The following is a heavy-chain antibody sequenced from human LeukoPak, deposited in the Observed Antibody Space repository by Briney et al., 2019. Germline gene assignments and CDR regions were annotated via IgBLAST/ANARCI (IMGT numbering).Heavy chain of an antibody. D-gene: IGHD4-17*01. CDR1: GFPFSSYA. J-gene: IGHJ4*02. CDR3: ARSHDYGDFSFDY. CDR2: ISGSGDST. V-gene: IGHV3-23*01. Sequence: GGSLRLSCEASGFPFSSYAMSWVRQAPGKGLEWVSVISGSGDSTYYADSVKGLFTISRDNSKNTLYLQMNSLRAEDTAVYYCARSHDYGDFSFDYWGQGTLVTVSS.